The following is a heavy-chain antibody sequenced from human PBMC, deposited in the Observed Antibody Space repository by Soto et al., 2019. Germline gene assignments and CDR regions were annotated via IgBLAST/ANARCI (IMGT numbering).Heavy chain of an antibody. J-gene: IGHJ3*02. CDR1: GFTFSSYD. D-gene: IGHD3-10*01. Sequence: EVQLVESGGGLVQPGGSLRLSCAASGFTFSSYDMHWVRQATGKGLEWVSAIGTAGDTYYPGSVKGRFTISRENAKNSLYLQMNSLRAGDTAVYYCARGYGSGSYLLAFDIWGQGTMVTVSS. CDR3: ARGYGSGSYLLAFDI. CDR2: IGTAGDT. V-gene: IGHV3-13*01.